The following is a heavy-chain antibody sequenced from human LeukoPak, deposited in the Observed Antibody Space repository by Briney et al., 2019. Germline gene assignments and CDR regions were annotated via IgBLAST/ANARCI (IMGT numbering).Heavy chain of an antibody. CDR2: IIPIFGTA. J-gene: IGHJ4*02. Sequence: GASVKVSCKASGGTFSSYAISWVRQAPGQGLEWMGGIIPIFGTANYAQKFQGRVTITTDESTSTAYMELSSLRSEDTAVYYCARGRPDYDRHRGENFDYWGQGTPVTVSS. CDR3: ARGRPDYDRHRGENFDY. CDR1: GGTFSSYA. D-gene: IGHD3-22*01. V-gene: IGHV1-69*05.